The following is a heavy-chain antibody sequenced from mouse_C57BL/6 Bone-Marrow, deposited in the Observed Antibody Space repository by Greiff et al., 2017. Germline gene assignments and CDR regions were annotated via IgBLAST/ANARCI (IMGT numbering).Heavy chain of an antibody. CDR2: LDPSDSYT. J-gene: IGHJ4*01. CDR1: GYTFTSYW. CDR3: ARDYYSKYDAMDY. V-gene: IGHV1-50*01. Sequence: QVQLQQPGAELVKPGASVKLSCKASGYTFTSYWMPWVKQRPGQGLEWIGELDPSDSYTNYNQKFKGKAPLSVDTSSSADDKQLSSLTSEDFAVYYCARDYYSKYDAMDYWGQGTSVTVSS. D-gene: IGHD2-5*01.